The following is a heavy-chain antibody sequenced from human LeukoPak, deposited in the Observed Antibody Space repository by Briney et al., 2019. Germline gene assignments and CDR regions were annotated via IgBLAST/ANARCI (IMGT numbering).Heavy chain of an antibody. J-gene: IGHJ5*02. D-gene: IGHD6-19*01. CDR1: GYTFTVYY. CDR3: ARDEAVAGNNWFDP. V-gene: IGHV1-2*02. CDR2: INPNSGGT. Sequence: ASVTVSFTASGYTFTVYYMHWVRQAPGQGLEWMGWINPNSGGTNYAQKFQGRVTMTRDTSISTAYMELSRLRSDDTAVYYCARDEAVAGNNWFDPWGQGTLVTVSS.